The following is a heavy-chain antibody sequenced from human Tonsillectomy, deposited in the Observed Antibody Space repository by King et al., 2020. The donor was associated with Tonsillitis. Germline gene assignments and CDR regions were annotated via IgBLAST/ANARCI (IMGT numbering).Heavy chain of an antibody. CDR3: AKDISPEGYVDYVYYYGMDV. D-gene: IGHD4-17*01. V-gene: IGHV3-43*01. CDR1: GFTFDDYT. Sequence: QLVQSGGVVVQPGGSLRLSCAASGFTFDDYTMHWVRQAPGKGLEWVSLISWDGGSTYYADSVKGRFTISRDNSKNSLYLQMNSLRTEDTALYYCAKDISPEGYVDYVYYYGMDVWGQGTTVTVSS. CDR2: ISWDGGST. J-gene: IGHJ6*02.